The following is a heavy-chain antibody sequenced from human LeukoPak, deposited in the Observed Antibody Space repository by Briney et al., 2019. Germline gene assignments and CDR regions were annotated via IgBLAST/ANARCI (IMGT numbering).Heavy chain of an antibody. Sequence: SETLSLTCAVYGGSFSGYYWSWIRQPPGKGLEWIGEINHSGSTNYNPSLKSRVTISVDTSKNQFSLKLSSVTAADTAVYYCGRDRFAPGGQGTLVPVS. CDR1: GGSFSGYY. J-gene: IGHJ5*02. CDR3: GRDRFAP. V-gene: IGHV4-34*01. CDR2: INHSGST.